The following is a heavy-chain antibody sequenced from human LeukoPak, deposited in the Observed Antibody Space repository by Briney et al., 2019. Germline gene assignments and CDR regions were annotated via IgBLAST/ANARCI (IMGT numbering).Heavy chain of an antibody. CDR3: TKETDYGDYLRWFDP. D-gene: IGHD4-17*01. CDR2: ISWNSGSI. CDR1: GFTFDDYA. J-gene: IGHJ5*02. Sequence: GGSLRLSCAASGFTFDDYAIHWVRHAPGKGLEWVSGISWNSGSIDYADSVKGRFTISRDNAKNSLYLQMNSLRAEDTALYYCTKETDYGDYLRWFDPWGQGTLVTVSS. V-gene: IGHV3-9*01.